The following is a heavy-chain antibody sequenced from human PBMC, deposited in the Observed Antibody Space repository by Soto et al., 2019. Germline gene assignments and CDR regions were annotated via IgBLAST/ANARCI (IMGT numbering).Heavy chain of an antibody. J-gene: IGHJ5*02. CDR3: ARDRRSSSWLNWFDP. D-gene: IGHD6-13*01. CDR2: IIPILGIA. Sequence: SVKVSCKASGGTFSSYTISWVRQAPGQGLEWMGRIIPILGIANYAQKFQGRVTITADKSTSTDYMELSSLRSEDTAVYYCARDRRSSSWLNWFDPWGQGTLVTVSS. CDR1: GGTFSSYT. V-gene: IGHV1-69*04.